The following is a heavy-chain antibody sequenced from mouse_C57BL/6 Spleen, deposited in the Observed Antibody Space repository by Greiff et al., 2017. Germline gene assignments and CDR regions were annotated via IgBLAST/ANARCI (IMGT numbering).Heavy chain of an antibody. CDR1: GYTFTSYW. CDR3: ARWDFDYGSSYRGDY. J-gene: IGHJ2*01. Sequence: QVQLQQPGAELVKPGASVKMSCKASGYTFTSYWITWVKQRPGQGLEWIGDMYPGSGSTNYNEKFKSKATLTVDTSSSTAYMQLSSLTSEDSAVYYCARWDFDYGSSYRGDYWGQGTTLTGSS. V-gene: IGHV1-55*01. CDR2: MYPGSGST. D-gene: IGHD1-1*01.